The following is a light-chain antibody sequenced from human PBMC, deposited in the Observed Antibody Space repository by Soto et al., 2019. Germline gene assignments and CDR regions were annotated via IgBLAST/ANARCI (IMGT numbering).Light chain of an antibody. Sequence: QSVLTPPPSVSGAPGQRVTISCTRSSSNIGAGYDVHWYQQLPGTAPKVLIYGNSNRPSGVPDRFSGSKSGTSASLAITGLQAEDEADYDCQSYDSSLSGDVFGSGTKVTVL. CDR1: SSNIGAGYD. CDR2: GNS. CDR3: QSYDSSLSGDV. J-gene: IGLJ1*01. V-gene: IGLV1-40*01.